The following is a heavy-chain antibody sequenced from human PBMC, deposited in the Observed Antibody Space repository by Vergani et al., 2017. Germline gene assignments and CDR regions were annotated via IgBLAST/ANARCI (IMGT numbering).Heavy chain of an antibody. CDR3: ARGAEVGPSKIVVVITLTNYFDY. CDR2: IYYTGNT. CDR1: DGSIFSSDYY. D-gene: IGHD3-22*01. J-gene: IGHJ4*02. V-gene: IGHV4-39*01. Sequence: QLQLQESGPGLVKPSETLSLTCTVSDGSIFSSDYYWGWIRQPPGKTLEWIGNIYYTGNTYYNPSLRSRVTMSVDTSKNQFSLKLSYVTAADTAVYYCARGAEVGPSKIVVVITLTNYFDYWGQGTLVTVSS.